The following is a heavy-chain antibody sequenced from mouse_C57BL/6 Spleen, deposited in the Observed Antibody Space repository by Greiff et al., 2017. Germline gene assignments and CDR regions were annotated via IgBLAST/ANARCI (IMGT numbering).Heavy chain of an antibody. V-gene: IGHV1-15*01. Sequence: QVQLKQSGAELVRPGASVTLSCKASGYTFTDYEMHWVKQTPVHGLEWIGAIDPETGGTAYNQKFKGKAILTADKSSSTAYMELRSLTSEDSAVYYCTRYDTGYYFDYWGQGTTLTVSS. CDR2: IDPETGGT. CDR3: TRYDTGYYFDY. J-gene: IGHJ2*01. D-gene: IGHD2-3*01. CDR1: GYTFTDYE.